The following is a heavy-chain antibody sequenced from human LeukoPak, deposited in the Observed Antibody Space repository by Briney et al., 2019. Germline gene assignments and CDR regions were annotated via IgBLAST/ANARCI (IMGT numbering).Heavy chain of an antibody. Sequence: GASVKVSCKASGYTFTSYGISWVRQAPGRGLEWMGWISAYNGNTNYAQKLQGRVTMTTDTSTSTAYMELRSLRSDDTAVYYCARDLTLITIFGVVSPSYFDYWGQGTLVTVSS. CDR2: ISAYNGNT. CDR3: ARDLTLITIFGVVSPSYFDY. J-gene: IGHJ4*02. V-gene: IGHV1-18*01. CDR1: GYTFTSYG. D-gene: IGHD3-3*01.